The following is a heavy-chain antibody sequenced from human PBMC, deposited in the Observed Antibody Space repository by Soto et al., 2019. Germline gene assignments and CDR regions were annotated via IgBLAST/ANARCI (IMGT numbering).Heavy chain of an antibody. Sequence: GASVKVSCKASGYTFTTYDINWVRQAPGQGLEWLGWMDPNSGSTGYAQNLQGRITMTRNISRNTAHMELSNLQSEDTAVYYCARERKFDFWRKGLDVWGQGTTVTVSS. CDR2: MDPNSGST. J-gene: IGHJ6*02. D-gene: IGHD3-3*01. CDR3: ARERKFDFWRKGLDV. CDR1: GYTFTTYD. V-gene: IGHV1-8*01.